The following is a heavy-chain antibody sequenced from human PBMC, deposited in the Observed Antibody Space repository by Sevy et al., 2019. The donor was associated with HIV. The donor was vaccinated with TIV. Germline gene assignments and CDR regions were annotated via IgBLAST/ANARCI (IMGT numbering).Heavy chain of an antibody. CDR2: IRNDGSTK. J-gene: IGHJ6*02. V-gene: IGHV3-30*02. D-gene: IGHD4-17*01. Sequence: GGSLRLSCAASGFIFSNYGIHWVRQAPGKGLEWMAFIRNDGSTKYYAYSVKGRFTITRDNSKNAVYLQMNSLRPEDTADYYCAKAPHPAVTTSLGMDVWGQGTTVTVSS. CDR3: AKAPHPAVTTSLGMDV. CDR1: GFIFSNYG.